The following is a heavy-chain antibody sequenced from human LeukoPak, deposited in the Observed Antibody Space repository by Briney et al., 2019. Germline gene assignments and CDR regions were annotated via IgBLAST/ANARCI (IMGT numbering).Heavy chain of an antibody. V-gene: IGHV3-7*01. D-gene: IGHD1-26*01. CDR3: ARDPYSGSYSDYYYYYMDV. CDR1: GFTFSSLW. CDR2: IKQDGSEK. J-gene: IGHJ6*03. Sequence: GGSLRLSCAASGFTFSSLWMTWVRQAPGKGLEWVATIKQDGSEKYYVDSVKGRFTISRDNAKNSLYLQLNSLRAEDTAVYYCARDPYSGSYSDYYYYYMDVWGKGTTVTVSS.